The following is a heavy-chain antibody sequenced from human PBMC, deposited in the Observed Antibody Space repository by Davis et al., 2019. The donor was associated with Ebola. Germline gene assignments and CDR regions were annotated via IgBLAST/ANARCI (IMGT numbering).Heavy chain of an antibody. CDR3: ARQLPYYSYGMDV. D-gene: IGHD2-2*01. CDR2: IKPDGSEK. V-gene: IGHV3-7*03. J-gene: IGHJ6*02. Sequence: GESLKISCAASGFTFSNYWMSWVRQAPGEGLEWLANIKPDGSEKGYLDSVRGRLTISRDNAKNSLFLQVNSLRAEDTAVYFCARQLPYYSYGMDVWGQGTTVTVSS. CDR1: GFTFSNYW.